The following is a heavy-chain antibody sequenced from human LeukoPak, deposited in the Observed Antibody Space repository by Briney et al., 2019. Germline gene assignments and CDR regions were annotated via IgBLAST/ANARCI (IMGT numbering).Heavy chain of an antibody. CDR1: GGSISSSDYY. CDR3: ARHTPYRTGTTTDY. Sequence: SETLSLTCTVPGGSISSSDYYWGWIRQPPGGGLEWIGSIHYSGSRTYNSSLKSRVTISIDTSKNQFSLKLTSVTAADMAVYFCARHTPYRTGTTTDYWGQGTLVTVSS. D-gene: IGHD1-1*01. V-gene: IGHV4-39*01. CDR2: IHYSGSR. J-gene: IGHJ4*02.